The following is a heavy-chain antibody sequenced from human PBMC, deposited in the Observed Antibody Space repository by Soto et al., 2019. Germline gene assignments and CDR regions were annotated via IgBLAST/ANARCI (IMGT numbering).Heavy chain of an antibody. CDR2: IYWDDDK. CDR1: GFSLSTGGVG. CDR3: AHSRCGGDCLRSYSSHYSYGMDV. J-gene: IGHJ6*02. V-gene: IGHV2-5*02. Sequence: QITLKESGPTLVKPTQTLTLTCTFSGFSLSTGGVGVGWIRQPPGKALEWLALIYWDDDKRYSPSLKSRPTVTKDTSKNQVVLTLTNMDPVDTATYYCAHSRCGGDCLRSYSSHYSYGMDVWGQGTTVTVSS. D-gene: IGHD2-21*02.